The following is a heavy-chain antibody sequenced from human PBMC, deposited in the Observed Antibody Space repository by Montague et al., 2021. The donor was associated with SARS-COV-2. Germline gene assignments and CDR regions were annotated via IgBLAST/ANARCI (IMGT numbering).Heavy chain of an antibody. J-gene: IGHJ5*02. V-gene: IGHV4-31*03. CDR1: RGSISSGGNY. CDR3: ARGRRYSSTWYGAFDP. Sequence: TLSLTCTVSRGSISSGGNYWSWIRQHPVKGLEWIRYSYYSGSTYYNPSLKSRVSISVDTSKNQFSLKLSSVTAADTAVYYCARGRRYSSTWYGAFDPWGQGMQVTVSS. CDR2: SYYSGST. D-gene: IGHD6-13*01.